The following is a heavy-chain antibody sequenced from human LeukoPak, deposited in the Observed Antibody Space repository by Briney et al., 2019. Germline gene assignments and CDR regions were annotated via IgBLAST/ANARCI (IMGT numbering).Heavy chain of an antibody. CDR3: ARDLAVAQGWFDP. CDR2: IKQDGSEK. CDR1: GFTFSSYW. D-gene: IGHD2-15*01. Sequence: PGGSLRLSCAASGFTFSSYWMSWVRQAPGKGLEWVANIKQDGSEKYYVDSVKGRFTISRDNAKNSLYLQMNSLRAEDTAVYYCARDLAVAQGWFDPWGQGTLVTVSS. V-gene: IGHV3-7*01. J-gene: IGHJ5*02.